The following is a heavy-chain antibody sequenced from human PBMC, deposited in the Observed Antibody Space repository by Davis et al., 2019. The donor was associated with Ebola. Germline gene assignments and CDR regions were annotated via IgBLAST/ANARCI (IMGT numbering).Heavy chain of an antibody. Sequence: ASVKVSCKASGYTFTGYYMHWVRQAPGQGLEWMGWINPNSGGTNYAQKFQGRVTMTRDTSISTAYMELSRLRSDDTAVYYCARGNPPTDYGDYYYWWGQGTLVTVSS. CDR1: GYTFTGYY. CDR2: INPNSGGT. J-gene: IGHJ4*02. CDR3: ARGNPPTDYGDYYYW. D-gene: IGHD4-17*01. V-gene: IGHV1-2*02.